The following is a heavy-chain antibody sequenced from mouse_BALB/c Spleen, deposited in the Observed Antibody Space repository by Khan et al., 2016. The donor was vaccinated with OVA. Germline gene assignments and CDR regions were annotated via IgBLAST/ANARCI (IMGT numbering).Heavy chain of an antibody. V-gene: IGHV1-4*01. J-gene: IGHJ3*01. CDR2: INPSNGYT. D-gene: IGHD2-14*01. CDR3: VGDGAYHRNDGWFAY. CDR1: GYTFTSYT. Sequence: QVRLQQSGAELARPGASVKMSCKASGYTFTSYTIHWIKKRPGQGLEWIGYINPSNGYTNYNQKFKDKATLTTDTSSTTAYLQLSSLTSDDSAVYNCVGDGAYHRNDGWFAYWGQGTLVTVSA.